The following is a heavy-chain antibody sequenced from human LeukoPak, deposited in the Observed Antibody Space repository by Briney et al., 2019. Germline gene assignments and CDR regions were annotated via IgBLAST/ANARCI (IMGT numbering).Heavy chain of an antibody. Sequence: GGSLRLSCAASGFTFSRSWMSWVRQAPGKGLEWVSSISWNSGNMYYVDSVKGRFTISRDNAKNSLSLQMNSLKPEDTALYYCAKGPGLGAGKRYLDLWGRGTLVIVSS. V-gene: IGHV3-9*01. J-gene: IGHJ2*01. CDR3: AKGPGLGAGKRYLDL. CDR2: ISWNSGNM. D-gene: IGHD6-13*01. CDR1: GFTFSRSW.